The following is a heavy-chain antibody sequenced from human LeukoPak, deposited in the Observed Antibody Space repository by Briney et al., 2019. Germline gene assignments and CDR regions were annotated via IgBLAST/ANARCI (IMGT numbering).Heavy chain of an antibody. CDR1: GFSFSTYG. D-gene: IGHD2-2*01. Sequence: GGSLRLSCAASGFSFSTYGMRWVRQAPGKGLEWVAVISCDGSDQYYADSVKGRFTVSRDNSKNTLYLQMNSLRVEDTAVYYCAKLGCSSTRCYINYWGQGTLVTVSS. V-gene: IGHV3-30*18. CDR3: AKLGCSSTRCYINY. J-gene: IGHJ4*02. CDR2: ISCDGSDQ.